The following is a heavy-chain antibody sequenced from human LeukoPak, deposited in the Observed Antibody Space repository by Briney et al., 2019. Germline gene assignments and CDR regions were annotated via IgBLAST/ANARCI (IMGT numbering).Heavy chain of an antibody. CDR2: FDPEDGET. J-gene: IGHJ4*02. D-gene: IGHD3-3*01. CDR1: GYTLTELS. V-gene: IGHV1-24*01. CDR3: ATRIWSGYYLYYFDY. Sequence: SVSPSCKVSGYTLTELSMHWVRQAPGKGLEWMGGFDPEDGETIYAQKFQGRVTMTEDTSTDTAYMELSSLRSEDTAVYYCATRIWSGYYLYYFDYWGERPVVPVSS.